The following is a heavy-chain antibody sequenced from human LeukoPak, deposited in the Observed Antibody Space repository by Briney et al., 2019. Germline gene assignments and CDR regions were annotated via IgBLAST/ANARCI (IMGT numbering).Heavy chain of an antibody. CDR2: INPDSGGA. CDR1: GYTFTAYY. CDR3: ARSDCSSTSCRPFDY. Sequence: ASMKVSCKTSGYTFTAYYMHWVRQAPGQGLEWVGRINPDSGGAKYAQKFQGRVTLTWDTSISTAYMELSRLRSDDTAVYYCARSDCSSTSCRPFDYWGQGTLVTVSS. V-gene: IGHV1-2*06. J-gene: IGHJ4*02. D-gene: IGHD2-2*01.